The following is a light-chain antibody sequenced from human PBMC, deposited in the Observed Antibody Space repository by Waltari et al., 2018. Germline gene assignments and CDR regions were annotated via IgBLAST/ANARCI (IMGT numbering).Light chain of an antibody. J-gene: IGLJ2*01. CDR3: TSRDFTGTVF. Sequence: SSELTQDPAVSVALGQTVRITCQGDSLRTYDASWYQQKPGQAPLLLIYGKNRRPSGIPDRFSGSTSGTTSSLTLPGAQAEDEADYLCTSRDFTGTVFFGGGTKVTVL. V-gene: IGLV3-19*01. CDR1: SLRTYD. CDR2: GKN.